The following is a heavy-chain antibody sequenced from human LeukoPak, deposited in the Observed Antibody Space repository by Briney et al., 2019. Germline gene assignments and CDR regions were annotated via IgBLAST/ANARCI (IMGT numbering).Heavy chain of an antibody. CDR1: GYTFTSYA. J-gene: IGHJ6*02. V-gene: IGHV1-3*01. Sequence: ASVKVSCKASGYTFTSYAMHWVRQAPGQRLEWMGWINAGNGNTKYSQKFQGRVTITRDTSASTAYMELSSLRSEDTAVYYCARGSGIFYGVDVWGQGTTVTVSS. D-gene: IGHD2-15*01. CDR2: INAGNGNT. CDR3: ARGSGIFYGVDV.